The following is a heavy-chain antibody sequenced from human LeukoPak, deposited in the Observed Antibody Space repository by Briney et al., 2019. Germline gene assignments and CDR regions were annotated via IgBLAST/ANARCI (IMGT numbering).Heavy chain of an antibody. V-gene: IGHV1-2*02. CDR1: GYTFTGYY. Sequence: ASVKVSCKASGYTFTGYYMHWVRQAPGQGLEWMGWINPNSGGTNYAQKFQGRVTMTRDTSISTAYMELSRLRSDDTAVYYCARQGDSRGGRWFDPWGQGTLVTVSS. CDR3: ARQGDSRGGRWFDP. D-gene: IGHD3-16*01. CDR2: INPNSGGT. J-gene: IGHJ5*02.